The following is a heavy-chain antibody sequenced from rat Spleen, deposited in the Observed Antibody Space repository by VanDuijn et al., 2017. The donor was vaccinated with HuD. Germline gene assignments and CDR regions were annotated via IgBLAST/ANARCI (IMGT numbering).Heavy chain of an antibody. V-gene: IGHV5-7*01. CDR2: ISYGDSSGHSST. CDR3: ARRHYGYTDYFDY. Sequence: EVQLVESGGGLVQPGRSMKLSCAASGFTFSDFPMAWVRQAPNKGLEWVATISYGDSSGHSSTYYRDSVKGRFTISRDNAKSTLSLQMDSLRSEDTATYYCARRHYGYTDYFDYWGQGVMVTVSS. D-gene: IGHD1-9*01. J-gene: IGHJ2*01. CDR1: GFTFSDFP.